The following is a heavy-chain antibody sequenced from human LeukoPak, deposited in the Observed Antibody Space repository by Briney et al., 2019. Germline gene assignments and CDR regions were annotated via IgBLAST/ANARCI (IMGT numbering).Heavy chain of an antibody. J-gene: IGHJ4*02. CDR1: GFTFSSFAMNA. Sequence: PGGSLRLSCAASGFTFSSFAMNAMSWVRQAPGKGLEWVSAISGSGGSTYYADSVKGRFTISRDNSKNTLYLQMNSLRAEDTALYYCAKRTSNDSPPSFDYWGQGTLVTVSS. V-gene: IGHV3-23*01. CDR3: AKRTSNDSPPSFDY. D-gene: IGHD2-15*01. CDR2: ISGSGGST.